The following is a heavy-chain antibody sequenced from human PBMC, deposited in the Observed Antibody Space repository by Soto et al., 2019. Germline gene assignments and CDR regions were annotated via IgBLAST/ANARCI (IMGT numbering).Heavy chain of an antibody. V-gene: IGHV3-74*01. Sequence: PEGSLRLSCAASGFSISSFWMYWVRQPPGKGLVWVSRINGDASSTSYADSVKGRFTISRDNAKNTLYLQMNSLRAEDTAMYYCARSLDVWGPGTTVTVSS. CDR2: INGDASST. CDR3: ARSLDV. J-gene: IGHJ6*02. CDR1: GFSISSFW.